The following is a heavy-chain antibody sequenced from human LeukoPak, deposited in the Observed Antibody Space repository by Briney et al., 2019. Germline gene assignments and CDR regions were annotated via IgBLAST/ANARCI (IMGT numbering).Heavy chain of an antibody. V-gene: IGHV4-59*02. J-gene: IGHJ4*02. CDR2: ISHSGSV. Sequence: PSETLSLTCTVSGGSVSNYYWSWIRQSPGKGLECIGYISHSGSVNYNPSLKSRVTMSVDTSKKQFSLKLSSVTAADTAVYYCARVKGRAGSTVIIDYWGQGTLVTVSS. D-gene: IGHD3-10*01. CDR3: ARVKGRAGSTVIIDY. CDR1: GGSVSNYY.